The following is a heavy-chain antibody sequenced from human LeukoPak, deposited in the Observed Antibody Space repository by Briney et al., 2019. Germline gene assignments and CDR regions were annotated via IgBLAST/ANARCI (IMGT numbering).Heavy chain of an antibody. CDR1: GGSFSGYY. J-gene: IGHJ3*02. D-gene: IGHD4-17*01. CDR2: IYYSGDT. CDR3: AREVNYGDYGDNAFDI. Sequence: SETLSLTCAVYGGSFSGYYWGWFRQPPGKGLEWIGSIYYSGDTYSTPSLKSRVAISLDTSNNQFSLSLSSVTAADTAVYYCAREVNYGDYGDNAFDIWGQGTMVTVSS. V-gene: IGHV4-34*11.